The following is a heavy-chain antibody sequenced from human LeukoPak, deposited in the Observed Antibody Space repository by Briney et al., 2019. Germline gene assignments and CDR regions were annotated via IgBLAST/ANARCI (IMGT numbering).Heavy chain of an antibody. CDR2: ISGSGGSS. Sequence: PGGSLRLSCAASGFTFSSYAMSWVRQAPGKGLEWVSAISGSGGSSYYAASVKGRFTISRDNSKNTLYLQMNSLRAEDTAVYYCAKGGGSGYYSHFDYWGQGTLVTVSS. CDR1: GFTFSSYA. V-gene: IGHV3-23*01. CDR3: AKGGGSGYYSHFDY. J-gene: IGHJ4*02. D-gene: IGHD3-22*01.